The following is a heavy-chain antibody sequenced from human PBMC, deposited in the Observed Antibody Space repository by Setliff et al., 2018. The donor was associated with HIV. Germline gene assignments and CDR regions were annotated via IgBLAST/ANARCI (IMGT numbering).Heavy chain of an antibody. D-gene: IGHD3-16*01. Sequence: SETLSLTCAVSGYSINSGYYWGWIRQPPGKGLEWIGSIYHSGRTFYNPSLQSRVTISLDTSKNQFSLNLSSVAAADTAVYYCTREGGSYLDYWGQGTLVT. CDR3: TREGGSYLDY. V-gene: IGHV4-38-2*02. CDR2: IYHSGRT. CDR1: GYSINSGYY. J-gene: IGHJ4*02.